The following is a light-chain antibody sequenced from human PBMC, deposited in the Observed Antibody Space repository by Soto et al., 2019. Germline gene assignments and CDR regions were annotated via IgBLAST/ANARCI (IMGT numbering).Light chain of an antibody. J-gene: IGKJ1*01. V-gene: IGKV3-20*01. CDR3: QQYGSAPWT. Sequence: DIVLTQSPGTLSLSPGERATLSFRASESVSSSYLAWYQQNPGQAPRLHIYGASSRATGIPARVSGSGSGTAFTLTISRLEPEDLAVYYCQQYGSAPWTFGQGTKVDSK. CDR1: ESVSSSY. CDR2: GAS.